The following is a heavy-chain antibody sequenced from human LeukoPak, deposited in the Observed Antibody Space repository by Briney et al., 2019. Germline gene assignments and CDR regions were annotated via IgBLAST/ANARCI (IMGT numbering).Heavy chain of an antibody. CDR3: ARAKWLRLSHYYYYGMDV. Sequence: SVKVSSKASGGTFSSYAISWVRQAPGQGREWMGGIIPIFGTANYAQKFQGRVTITADESTSTAYMELSSLRSEDTAVYYCARAKWLRLSHYYYYGMDVWGQGTTVTVSS. CDR1: GGTFSSYA. J-gene: IGHJ6*02. CDR2: IIPIFGTA. V-gene: IGHV1-69*13. D-gene: IGHD5-12*01.